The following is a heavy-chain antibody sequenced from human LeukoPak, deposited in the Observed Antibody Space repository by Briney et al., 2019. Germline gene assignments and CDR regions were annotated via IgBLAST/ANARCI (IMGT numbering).Heavy chain of an antibody. CDR3: ARGQTYASGKLDP. D-gene: IGHD3-10*01. Sequence: SETLSLTCTVSGGSISSYYWGWIRQPPGKGLEWIGYIYHGGSTNYSPSLKSRVTISEDTSKNQFSLKLTSVTAADTAVYCCARGQTYASGKLDPWGQGTLVTVSS. CDR1: GGSISSYY. V-gene: IGHV4-59*01. J-gene: IGHJ5*02. CDR2: IYHGGST.